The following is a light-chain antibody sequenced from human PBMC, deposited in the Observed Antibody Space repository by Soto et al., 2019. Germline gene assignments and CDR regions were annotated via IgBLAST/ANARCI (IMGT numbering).Light chain of an antibody. CDR3: LRYGDSPPAYT. V-gene: IGKV3-20*01. CDR1: QSVSSRN. Sequence: EIVLTQSPGTVSLSPGERATLSCRASQSVSSRNLAWYRQKPGQAPSLLLFGASNRATGIPDRFSGSGSGTDFTFTISRLEPEDCAVYYCLRYGDSPPAYTFGQGTKLEIK. J-gene: IGKJ2*01. CDR2: GAS.